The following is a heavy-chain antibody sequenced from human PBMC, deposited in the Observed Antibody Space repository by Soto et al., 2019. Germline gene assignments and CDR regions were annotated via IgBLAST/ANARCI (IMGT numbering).Heavy chain of an antibody. CDR2: IIPIFGTA. J-gene: IGHJ6*02. V-gene: IGHV1-69*13. CDR3: ARGTLEMATIFHYYYGMDV. CDR1: GGTFSSYA. D-gene: IGHD5-12*01. Sequence: SVKVSCKASGGTFSSYAISWVRQAPGQGLEWMGGIIPIFGTANYAQKFRGRVTITADESTSTAYMELSSLRSEDTAVYYCARGTLEMATIFHYYYGMDVWAQGTTVTVSS.